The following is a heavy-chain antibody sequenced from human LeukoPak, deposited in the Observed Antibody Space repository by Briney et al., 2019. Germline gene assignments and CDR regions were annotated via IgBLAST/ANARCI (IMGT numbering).Heavy chain of an antibody. CDR2: ISAYNGNT. Sequence: ASVKVSCKASGYTFTSYGISWVRQAPGQGLEWMGWISAYNGNTNYAQKLQGRVTMTTDTTTSTAYMELRSLRSDDTAVYYCARDRSSYGNFDYWGQGTLVTVSS. CDR3: ARDRSSYGNFDY. V-gene: IGHV1-18*01. J-gene: IGHJ4*02. D-gene: IGHD5-18*01. CDR1: GYTFTSYG.